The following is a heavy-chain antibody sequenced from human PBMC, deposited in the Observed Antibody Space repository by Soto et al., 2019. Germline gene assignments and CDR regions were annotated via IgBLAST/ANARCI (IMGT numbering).Heavy chain of an antibody. V-gene: IGHV3-30*04. CDR3: ARGTDLIWGPFEA. D-gene: IGHD3-16*01. Sequence: QVQLVQSGGGVVQPGGSLRLSCAASGFSVNFYALHWVRQAPGKGLEWVAVISFDGRNKYFADSVRGRSTISKDNSTNTLFLEMNPLGTEGPAVYYCARGTDLIWGPFEAWGQGILVTVSS. J-gene: IGHJ5*02. CDR1: GFSVNFYA. CDR2: ISFDGRNK.